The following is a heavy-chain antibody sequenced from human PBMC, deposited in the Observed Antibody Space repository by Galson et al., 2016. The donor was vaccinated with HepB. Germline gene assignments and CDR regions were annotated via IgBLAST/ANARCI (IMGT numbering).Heavy chain of an antibody. J-gene: IGHJ6*02. CDR2: ISGSSEAI. V-gene: IGHV3-23*01. D-gene: IGHD3-10*01. CDR3: ARGPCRRSSFYYGMDV. Sequence: SLRLSCAASGFTFSTYAMSWVRQAPGKGLEWVSGISGSSEAIYYADPVKSRFTISRENAKNSLYLQMNSLRAGDTAVYYCARGPCRRSSFYYGMDVWDQGTTVTVSS. CDR1: GFTFSTYA.